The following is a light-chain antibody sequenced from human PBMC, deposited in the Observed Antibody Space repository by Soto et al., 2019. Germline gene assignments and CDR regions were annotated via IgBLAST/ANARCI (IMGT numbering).Light chain of an antibody. V-gene: IGKV1-39*01. CDR2: AAS. CDR1: QSIRRY. Sequence: DIQMTQSPSSLSASVGDRVTVTCRASQSIRRYLNWYQQKPGEAPKLLIYAASSLHSGVPSRFSGSGSGTDFTLTISSLHPEDFATYSCQQTYRTPLTFGGGTKVEIK. J-gene: IGKJ4*01. CDR3: QQTYRTPLT.